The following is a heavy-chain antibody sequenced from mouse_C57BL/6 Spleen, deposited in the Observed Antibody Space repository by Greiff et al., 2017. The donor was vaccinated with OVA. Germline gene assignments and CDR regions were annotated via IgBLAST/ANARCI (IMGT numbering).Heavy chain of an antibody. CDR2: IYPGDGDT. CDR3: ARIGITTVDYFDD. D-gene: IGHD1-1*01. Sequence: VQLQQSGPELVKPGASVKISCKASGYAFSSSWMNWVKQRPGKGLEWIGRIYPGDGDTNYNGKFKGKATLTADKSSSTAYMQLSSLTSEDSAVYFCARIGITTVDYFDDWGQGTTLTVSS. J-gene: IGHJ2*01. CDR1: GYAFSSSW. V-gene: IGHV1-82*01.